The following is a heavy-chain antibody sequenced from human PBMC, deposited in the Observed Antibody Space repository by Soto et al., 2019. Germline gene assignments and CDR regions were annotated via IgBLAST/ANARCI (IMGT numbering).Heavy chain of an antibody. J-gene: IGHJ5*02. CDR2: TYYTGST. CDR3: ATDSAGRGPFDP. V-gene: IGHV4-59*13. CDR1: CGSFGASY. D-gene: IGHD3-10*01. Sequence: LSLTFTISCGSFGASYWSLIRQAPGKGLEWIGYTYYTGSTKYNPSLKSRATISVDTSNNQFSLTLNSAAAADTAVYYCATDSAGRGPFDPWGQGILVTVSS.